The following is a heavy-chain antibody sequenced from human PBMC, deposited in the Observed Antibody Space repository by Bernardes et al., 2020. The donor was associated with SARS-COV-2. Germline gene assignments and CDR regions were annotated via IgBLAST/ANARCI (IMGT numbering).Heavy chain of an antibody. D-gene: IGHD5-18*01. CDR3: AGSSWIQLLHYFDY. V-gene: IGHV3-23*01. CDR1: GFTFSSYA. J-gene: IGHJ4*02. Sequence: GGSLRLSCAASGFTFSSYAMSWVRQAPGKGLEWVSAISGSGGSTYYADSVKGRFTISRDNSKNTLYLQMNSLRAEDTAVYYCAGSSWIQLLHYFDYWGQGTLVTVSS. CDR2: ISGSGGST.